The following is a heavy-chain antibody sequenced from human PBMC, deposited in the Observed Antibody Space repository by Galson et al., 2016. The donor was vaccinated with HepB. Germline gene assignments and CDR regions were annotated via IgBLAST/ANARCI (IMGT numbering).Heavy chain of an antibody. CDR1: GLTVSSNY. V-gene: IGHV3-53*01. CDR2: MYSGGGT. CDR3: ARANIVYRGVFDAFDF. Sequence: SLRLSCAASGLTVSSNYMNWVRQRQGKGLEWVSVMYSGGGTDYADSVKGRFTISRDNSKNTLYLRMNSLRVEDTAVYYCARANIVYRGVFDAFDFWGQGTLVTVSS. J-gene: IGHJ4*02. D-gene: IGHD2/OR15-2a*01.